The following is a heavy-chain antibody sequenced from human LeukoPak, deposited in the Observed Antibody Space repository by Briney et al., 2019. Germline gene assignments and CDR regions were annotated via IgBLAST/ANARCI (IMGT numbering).Heavy chain of an antibody. D-gene: IGHD1-26*01. CDR1: GGSISSSSYY. V-gene: IGHV4-39*01. CDR3: ASRNSGSYLSYYYYMDV. Sequence: PSETLSLTCTVSGGSISSSSYYWGWIRQPPGKGLEWIGSIYYSGSTYYNPSLKSRVTISVDTSKNQFSLKLSSVTAADTAVYCCASRNSGSYLSYYYYMDVWGKGTTVTVSS. CDR2: IYYSGST. J-gene: IGHJ6*03.